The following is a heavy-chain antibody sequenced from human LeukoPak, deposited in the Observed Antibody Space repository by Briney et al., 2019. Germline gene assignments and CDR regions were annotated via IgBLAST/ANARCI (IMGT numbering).Heavy chain of an antibody. J-gene: IGHJ5*02. D-gene: IGHD4-23*01. Sequence: GGSLILSCAASGFTFTSYDMSWVRQAPGKGLEWVSTLSGSGGTTYYADSVKGRFTISRDNAKNSLYLQMNSLTDEDTAVYYCARVDYGGNPRLDPWGQGTLVTVSS. CDR3: ARVDYGGNPRLDP. V-gene: IGHV3-23*01. CDR2: LSGSGGTT. CDR1: GFTFTSYD.